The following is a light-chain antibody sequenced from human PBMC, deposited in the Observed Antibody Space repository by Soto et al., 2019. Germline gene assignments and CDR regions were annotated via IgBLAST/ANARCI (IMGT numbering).Light chain of an antibody. CDR2: AAS. Sequence: DIQMTLSPSTLSASIGDRVTITRRASQSISSWLAWYQQKPGKAPKLLIYAASTLQSGVPSRFSGSGSGTDFTLTISCLQSEDFATYYCQQYYSYPPTFGQGTKVDI. CDR3: QQYYSYPPT. CDR1: QSISSW. V-gene: IGKV1-5*01. J-gene: IGKJ1*01.